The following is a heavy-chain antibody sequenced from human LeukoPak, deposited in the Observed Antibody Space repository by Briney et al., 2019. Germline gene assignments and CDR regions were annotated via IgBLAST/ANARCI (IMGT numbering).Heavy chain of an antibody. CDR2: IRSKAYGGTT. CDR1: GFIFGDYA. J-gene: IGHJ4*02. V-gene: IGHV3-49*04. Sequence: GGSLRLSCTASGFIFGDYAMSWVRQAPGKGLEWVGFIRSKAYGGTTEYAASVKGRFTISRDDSKSIAYLQMNSLKTEDTAVYYCTRDMYYYDSSGYYPPYYWGQGTLVTVSS. D-gene: IGHD3-22*01. CDR3: TRDMYYYDSSGYYPPYY.